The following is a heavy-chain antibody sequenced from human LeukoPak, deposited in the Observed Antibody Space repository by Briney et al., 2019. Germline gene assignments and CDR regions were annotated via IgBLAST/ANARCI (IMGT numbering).Heavy chain of an antibody. J-gene: IGHJ6*02. CDR1: GYTFTSYY. V-gene: IGHV1-46*01. D-gene: IGHD3-9*01. Sequence: GASVKVSCKASGYTFTSYYMHWVRQAPGQGLEWMGIINPSGGSTSYAQKFQGRVTMTRDTSTSTVYMELSSLRSEDTAVYYCARDWWGYDILTGYYKDGDGMDVWGQGTTVTVSS. CDR2: INPSGGST. CDR3: ARDWWGYDILTGYYKDGDGMDV.